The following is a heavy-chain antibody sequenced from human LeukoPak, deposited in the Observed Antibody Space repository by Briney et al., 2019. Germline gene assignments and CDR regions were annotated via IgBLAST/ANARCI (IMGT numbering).Heavy chain of an antibody. CDR1: GGSISSGSYY. V-gene: IGHV4-61*02. CDR2: IYTSGST. D-gene: IGHD3-22*01. CDR3: ARDQYYYDSSGYYSWFDP. J-gene: IGHJ5*02. Sequence: PSETLSLTCTVSGGSISSGSYYWSWIRQPAGKGLEWIGRIYTSGSTNYNPSLKSRVTISVDTSKNQFSLKLSSVTAADTAVYYCARDQYYYDSSGYYSWFDPWGQGTLVTVSS.